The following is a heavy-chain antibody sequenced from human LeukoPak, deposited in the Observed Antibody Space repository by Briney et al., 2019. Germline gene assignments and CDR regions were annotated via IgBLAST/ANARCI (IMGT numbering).Heavy chain of an antibody. Sequence: GGSLRLSCAASGFTFSSYGMHWVRQAPGKGLEWVAFIRYDGSNKYYADSVKGRFTISRDNSKNTLYLQMNSLRAEDTAVYYCAKVAIVEPISPLGYYYYYYMDVWAKGPRSPSP. CDR3: AKVAIVEPISPLGYYYYYYMDV. J-gene: IGHJ6*03. CDR2: IRYDGSNK. CDR1: GFTFSSYG. D-gene: IGHD3-22*01. V-gene: IGHV3-30*02.